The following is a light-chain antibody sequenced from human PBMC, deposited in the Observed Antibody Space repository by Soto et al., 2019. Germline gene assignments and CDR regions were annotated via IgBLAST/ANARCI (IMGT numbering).Light chain of an antibody. CDR3: QQYGTSPWT. Sequence: ETLMTQSPATLSVSPGESATLSCRASQSVTSNYIAWYQQKPGQAPRLLIYRASTRATGIPDRFSGSGSGTDFTLTISRLEPEDFAVYHCQQYGTSPWTFGQGTKVDIK. CDR1: QSVTSNY. CDR2: RAS. J-gene: IGKJ1*01. V-gene: IGKV3-20*01.